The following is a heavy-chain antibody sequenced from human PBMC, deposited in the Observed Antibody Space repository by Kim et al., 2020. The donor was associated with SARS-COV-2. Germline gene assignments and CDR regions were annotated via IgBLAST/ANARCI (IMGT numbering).Heavy chain of an antibody. V-gene: IGHV3-30*07. Sequence: GRFTISRDNAKHPLYLQMNSLRAEDTAVYYCARDARSNYYDSSGYYWFDPWGQGTLVTVSS. D-gene: IGHD3-22*01. J-gene: IGHJ5*02. CDR3: ARDARSNYYDSSGYYWFDP.